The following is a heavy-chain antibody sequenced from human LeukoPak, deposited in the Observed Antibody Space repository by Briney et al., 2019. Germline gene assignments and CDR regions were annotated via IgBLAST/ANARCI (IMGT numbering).Heavy chain of an antibody. CDR3: AHSHWGYDIWTGYYRENWFDP. V-gene: IGHV2-5*02. J-gene: IGHJ5*02. CDR2: IYWDPDK. Sequence: SAPTLVNPTQTLTLTCTLSGFSLSTSGVAVDWLRQPPGKALEWLALIYWDPDKRYSPSLKRRLTITNDSSINLVVLKMTNMDPVDTATYYCAHSHWGYDIWTGYYRENWFDPWGQGTLVTVSS. CDR1: GFSLSTSGVA. D-gene: IGHD3-9*01.